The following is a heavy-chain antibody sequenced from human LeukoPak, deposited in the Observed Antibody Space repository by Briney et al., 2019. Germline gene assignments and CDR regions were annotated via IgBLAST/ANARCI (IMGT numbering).Heavy chain of an antibody. CDR3: AKEGRGDTRYFDN. D-gene: IGHD2-21*02. CDR2: VSPSAVNT. J-gene: IGHJ4*02. V-gene: IGHV3-23*01. Sequence: GGSLRLSCAASGFTFSTSCMRWVRQAPGKGLEWVSTVSPSAVNTYYADSVRGRFTISRDKSKTTVYLQMNSLRAEDTAVYYCAKEGRGDTRYFDNWGQGTLVTVSS. CDR1: GFTFSTSC.